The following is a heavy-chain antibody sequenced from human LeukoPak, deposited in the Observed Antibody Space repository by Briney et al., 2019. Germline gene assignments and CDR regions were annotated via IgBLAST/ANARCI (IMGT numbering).Heavy chain of an antibody. CDR2: IYYSGST. J-gene: IGHJ4*02. V-gene: IGHV4-39*07. CDR3: ARGYPRGDFDY. Sequence: SETLSLTCAVSGGSISSNSYYWGWIRQPPGKGLEWIGSIYYSGSTYYNPSLKSRVTISVDTSKNQFSLKLSSVTAADTAVYYCARGYPRGDFDYWGQGTLVTVSS. CDR1: GGSISSNSYY. D-gene: IGHD1-1*01.